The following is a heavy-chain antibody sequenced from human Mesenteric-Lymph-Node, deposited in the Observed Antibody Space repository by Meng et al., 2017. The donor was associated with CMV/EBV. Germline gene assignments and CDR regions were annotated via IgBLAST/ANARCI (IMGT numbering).Heavy chain of an antibody. Sequence: KASGYTFTGYYMHWVRQAPGQGLEWMGWINPNSGGTNYAQKFQGRVTMTRDTPISTAYMELSRLRSDDTAVYYCAREIDSSAEYFQHWGQGTLVTVSS. D-gene: IGHD3-9*01. CDR1: GYTFTGYY. J-gene: IGHJ1*01. CDR2: INPNSGGT. V-gene: IGHV1-2*02. CDR3: AREIDSSAEYFQH.